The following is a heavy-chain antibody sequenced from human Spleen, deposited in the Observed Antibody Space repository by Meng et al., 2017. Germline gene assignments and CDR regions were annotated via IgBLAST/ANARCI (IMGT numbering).Heavy chain of an antibody. V-gene: IGHV3-23*01. Sequence: LLVCESGGGVARPGGSLGLFCAASGFTFSDYDMAWVRQAPGKGLEWVSTISGSGGRTYYGHSVKGRFTISRDSSKNTLYLQMSSLRAEDTAVYYCARGGGYGSKSYYFDPWGQGTLVTVSS. J-gene: IGHJ5*02. CDR2: ISGSGGRT. D-gene: IGHD4-23*01. CDR3: ARGGGYGSKSYYFDP. CDR1: GFTFSDYD.